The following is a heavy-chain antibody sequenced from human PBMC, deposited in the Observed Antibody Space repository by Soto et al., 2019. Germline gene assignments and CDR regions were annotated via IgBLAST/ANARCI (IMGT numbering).Heavy chain of an antibody. CDR3: AAAKKDYGIRYYYYYIDV. CDR1: GGSISSGGYY. CDR2: SHYSGST. Sequence: SETLSLTCTVSGGSISSGGYYWNWIRQHPGMGLQWIGYSHYSGSTYYNPSLKSRVTISVDTSKNQFSLKLSSVTAADTAVYYCAAAKKDYGIRYYYYYIDVWGQGTTVTVSS. V-gene: IGHV4-31*03. J-gene: IGHJ6*03. D-gene: IGHD3-10*01.